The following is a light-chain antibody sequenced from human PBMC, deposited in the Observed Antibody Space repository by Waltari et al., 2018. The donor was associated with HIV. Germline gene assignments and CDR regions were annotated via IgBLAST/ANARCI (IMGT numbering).Light chain of an antibody. Sequence: QPALTQPASVSGSPGQSLTISCTGTSPDVGGYNLLSLYQQHQGKAPKLMIYEVSNRPSGVSNRFSGSKSGNTASLTISGLQAEDEADYYCSSYTSSSTPYVFGTGTKVTVL. CDR3: SSYTSSSTPYV. J-gene: IGLJ1*01. CDR2: EVS. CDR1: SPDVGGYNL. V-gene: IGLV2-14*01.